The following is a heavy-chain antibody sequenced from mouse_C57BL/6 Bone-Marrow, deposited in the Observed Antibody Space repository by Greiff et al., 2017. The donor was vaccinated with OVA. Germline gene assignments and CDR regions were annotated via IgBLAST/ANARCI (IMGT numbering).Heavy chain of an antibody. D-gene: IGHD2-1*01. J-gene: IGHJ2*01. CDR3: ASGGHGNYLFDY. CDR1: GFTFSSYA. CDR2: ISDGGSYT. V-gene: IGHV5-4*01. Sequence: EVQRVESGGGLVKPGGSLKLSCAASGFTFSSYAMSWVRQTPEKRLEWVATISDGGSYTYYPDNVKGRFTISRDNAKNNMYLQMSHLKSEDTAMYYCASGGHGNYLFDYWGQGTTLTVSS.